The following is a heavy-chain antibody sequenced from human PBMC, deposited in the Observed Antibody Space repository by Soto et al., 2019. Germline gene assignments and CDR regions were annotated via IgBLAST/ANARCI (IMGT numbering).Heavy chain of an antibody. V-gene: IGHV5-51*01. Sequence: GESLKISCEVSGFSFTSFWIAWVRQVPGKGLEWMGVIHPGASDIRYSPSFEGHVTISADKSTNTAYLQWSSLEAADTAIYYCARQGPSRGSGYAAFDFWGPGTLVTVSS. CDR1: GFSFTSFW. J-gene: IGHJ4*02. D-gene: IGHD3-10*01. CDR2: IHPGASDI. CDR3: ARQGPSRGSGYAAFDF.